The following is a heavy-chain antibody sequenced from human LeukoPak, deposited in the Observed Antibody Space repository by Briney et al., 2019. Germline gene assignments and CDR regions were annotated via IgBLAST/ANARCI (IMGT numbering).Heavy chain of an antibody. CDR2: IIPIFGTA. CDR3: ARGAVGGYSGYDPDREGYYFDY. CDR1: GYTFTSYY. V-gene: IGHV1-69*13. J-gene: IGHJ4*02. Sequence: SVKVSCKASGYTFTSYYMHWVRQAPGQGLEWMGGIIPIFGTANYAQKFQGRVTITADESTSTAYMELSSLRSEDTAVYYCARGAVGGYSGYDPDREGYYFDYWGQGTLVTVSS. D-gene: IGHD5-12*01.